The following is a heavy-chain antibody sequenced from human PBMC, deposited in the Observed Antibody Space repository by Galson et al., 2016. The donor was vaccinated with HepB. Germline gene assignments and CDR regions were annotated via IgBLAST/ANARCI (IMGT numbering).Heavy chain of an antibody. CDR3: ARLPERVTVVQPPDGLDI. CDR2: IIPIFGTA. D-gene: IGHD4-23*01. Sequence: SVKVSCKASGGTFTSYAISWVRQAPGQGLEWMGGIIPIFGTANYAQKFQGRVAITADKSTSTAYMELRRLRSEDTAVFYCARLPERVTVVQPPDGLDIWGQGTVVTVSS. V-gene: IGHV1-69*06. CDR1: GGTFTSYA. J-gene: IGHJ3*02.